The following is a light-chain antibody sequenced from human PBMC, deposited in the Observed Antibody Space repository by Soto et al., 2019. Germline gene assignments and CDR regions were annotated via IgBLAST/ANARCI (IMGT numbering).Light chain of an antibody. CDR2: GAS. J-gene: IGKJ3*01. V-gene: IGKV3D-20*02. CDR1: QTVSSNY. Sequence: EIILTQSPDTLSLSPGERATLSCRASQTVSSNYLAWCQQRPGQAPRLLIYGASTRAAGIPDRFSGSGSGTDFTLTISSLEPEDFAVYYCQQRSNWPPFTFGPGTKVDIK. CDR3: QQRSNWPPFT.